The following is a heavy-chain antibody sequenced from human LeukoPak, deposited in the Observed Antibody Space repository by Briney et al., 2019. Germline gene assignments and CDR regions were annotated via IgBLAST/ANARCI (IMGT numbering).Heavy chain of an antibody. CDR2: ISDSGGNT. J-gene: IGHJ4*02. CDR1: GFTFSSYA. Sequence: GGSLRLSCAASGFTFSSYAMSWVRQAPGKGLEWVSAISDSGGNTYYADSVKGWFTISRDNSKNTLYLQMNSLRADDTAVYYCAKDYYDSSGSFDYWGQGTLVTVSS. D-gene: IGHD3-22*01. CDR3: AKDYYDSSGSFDY. V-gene: IGHV3-23*01.